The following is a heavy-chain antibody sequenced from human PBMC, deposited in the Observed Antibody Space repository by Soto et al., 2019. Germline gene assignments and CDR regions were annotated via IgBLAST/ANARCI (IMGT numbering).Heavy chain of an antibody. CDR1: GASVSSGDYS. D-gene: IGHD3-10*01. CDR3: ASDYGSGSYRFDF. Sequence: PSETLSLTCAVSGASVSSGDYSWSWIRQPPGKGLEWIGYIYHSGTTYYNPSVKSRVTISLDRSNNQFTLKLTSVTAADTAVYYCASDYGSGSYRFDFWGQGTLVTVS. CDR2: IYHSGTT. J-gene: IGHJ4*02. V-gene: IGHV4-30-2*01.